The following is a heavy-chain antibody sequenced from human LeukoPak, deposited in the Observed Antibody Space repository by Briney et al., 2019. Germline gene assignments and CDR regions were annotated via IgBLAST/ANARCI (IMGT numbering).Heavy chain of an antibody. J-gene: IGHJ4*02. CDR2: ISGGGGST. CDR1: GFTFSNAW. CDR3: AKGGKWDVTPFDY. D-gene: IGHD1-26*01. Sequence: GGSLRLSCATSGFTFSNAWMNWVRQAPGKGLEWVSTISGGGGSTYYADSVKGRFTISRDNSKNTLYLQVNSLRAEDTAVYYCAKGGKWDVTPFDYWGQGTLVTVSS. V-gene: IGHV3-23*01.